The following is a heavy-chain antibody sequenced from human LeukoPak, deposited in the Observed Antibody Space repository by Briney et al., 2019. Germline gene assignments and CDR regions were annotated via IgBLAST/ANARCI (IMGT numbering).Heavy chain of an antibody. V-gene: IGHV3-48*02. CDR2: ISSSSSII. CDR3: ARGVDGAYYYDSSGKGDALDI. CDR1: GFTLSRYS. Sequence: GGSLRLSCAASGFTLSRYSMNWVRQAPGKGLGWLSYISSSSSIIYYANTVEGRFTISRANAKNSLYLQMNSLRDEETAEYNCARGVDGAYYYDSSGKGDALDIWGQGTMVTVSS. J-gene: IGHJ3*02. D-gene: IGHD3-22*01.